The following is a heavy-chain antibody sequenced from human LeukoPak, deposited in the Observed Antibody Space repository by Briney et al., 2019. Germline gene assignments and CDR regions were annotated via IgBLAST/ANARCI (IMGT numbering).Heavy chain of an antibody. CDR3: AKDRLDTSMIIES. CDR1: GFTFSTYA. J-gene: IGHJ4*02. CDR2: ISGSGDSP. D-gene: IGHD5-18*01. Sequence: GGSLSLSCAVSGFTFSTYAMTWVRQAPGKGLEWVSTISGSGDSPYYADSVKGRFTISRDNSKNTLSLQMNSLRAEDTAVYYCAKDRLDTSMIIESWGQGTLVSVSS. V-gene: IGHV3-23*01.